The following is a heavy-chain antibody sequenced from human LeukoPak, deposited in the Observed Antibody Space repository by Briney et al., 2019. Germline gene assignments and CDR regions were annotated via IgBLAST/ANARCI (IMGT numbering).Heavy chain of an antibody. J-gene: IGHJ6*02. D-gene: IGHD3-22*01. CDR1: GGTFSSYA. CDR2: IIPILGIA. V-gene: IGHV1-69*04. Sequence: GASVKVSCKASGGTFSSYAISWVRQAPGQGLEWMGRIIPILGIANYAQKFQGRVTITADKSTSTAYMELSSLRSEDTAVYYCARDYYDSSGYPYYYGMDVWGQGTTVTVSS. CDR3: ARDYYDSSGYPYYYGMDV.